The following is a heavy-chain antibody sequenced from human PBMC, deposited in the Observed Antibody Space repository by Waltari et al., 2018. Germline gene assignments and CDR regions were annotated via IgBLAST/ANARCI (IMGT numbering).Heavy chain of an antibody. J-gene: IGHJ3*02. CDR3: ARAGDWDDAFDI. V-gene: IGHV3-53*02. D-gene: IGHD2-21*02. Sequence: EVQLVETGGGLIQPVGSLTLSCAASGFTVSCNYMSWFRQATGKGLEWVSVIYSGGSTYYADSVKGRFTISRDNSKNTLYLQMNSLRAEDTAVYYCARAGDWDDAFDIWGQGTMVTVSS. CDR2: IYSGGST. CDR1: GFTVSCNY.